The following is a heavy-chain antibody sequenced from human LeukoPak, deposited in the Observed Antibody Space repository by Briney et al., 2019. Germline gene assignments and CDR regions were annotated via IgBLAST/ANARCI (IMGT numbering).Heavy chain of an antibody. CDR1: GGSISSYY. D-gene: IGHD4-11*01. J-gene: IGHJ4*02. CDR3: ARGPDYSDYQVYYFDN. V-gene: IGHV4-59*08. Sequence: SETLSLTCTVSGGSISSYYWSWIRQPPGKGLEWIGYISYSGYTNYDPSLKSRVTISVDTSKNQFSLKLSSVTAADTAVYYCARGPDYSDYQVYYFDNWGQGTLVTVSS. CDR2: ISYSGYT.